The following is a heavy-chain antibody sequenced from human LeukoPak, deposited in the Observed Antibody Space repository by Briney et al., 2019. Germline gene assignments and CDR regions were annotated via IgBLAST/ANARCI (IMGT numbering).Heavy chain of an antibody. J-gene: IGHJ4*02. CDR2: FNPNSGGT. CDR3: ARGDSYGDFVE. CDR1: GYTFTGYY. V-gene: IGHV1-2*02. Sequence: ASVYVSCKASGYTFTGYYIHWVRQAPGQGLEWMGWFNPNSGGTNFAQKVQGKVTMTRDTSISTAYMELSRLTSDDTAVYYCARGDSYGDFVEWGQWILVTVSS. D-gene: IGHD4-17*01.